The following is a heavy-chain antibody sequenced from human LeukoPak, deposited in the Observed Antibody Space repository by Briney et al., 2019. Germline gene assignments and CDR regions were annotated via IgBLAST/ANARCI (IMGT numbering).Heavy chain of an antibody. D-gene: IGHD3-16*01. CDR3: ARDKLFGGFTPYVAS. V-gene: IGHV3-30-3*01. Sequence: GRSLRLSCAASGFTFSSYAMHWVRQAPGKGLEWVAVISYDGSNKYYADSVKGRFTISRDNSKNTLYLQMNSLRAEDTAVYYCARDKLFGGFTPYVASWGQGPLVTVPS. CDR2: ISYDGSNK. CDR1: GFTFSSYA. J-gene: IGHJ4*02.